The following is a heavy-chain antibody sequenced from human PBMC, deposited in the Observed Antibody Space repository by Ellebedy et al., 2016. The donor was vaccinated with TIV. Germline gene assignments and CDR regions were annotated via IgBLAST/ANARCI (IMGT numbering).Heavy chain of an antibody. V-gene: IGHV4-4*02. D-gene: IGHD2-2*01. J-gene: IGHJ6*02. CDR3: ATAFCSSSSCNMNQYYYAMDV. CDR1: GGSISSSHW. Sequence: SETLSLXXDVSGGSISSSHWWSWVRQPPGKGLEWIGEIYHSGSTNYNPSLDSRVTISVDTSRNQFSVKLSSVTAADTAVYYCATAFCSSSSCNMNQYYYAMDVWGQGTTVTVSS. CDR2: IYHSGST.